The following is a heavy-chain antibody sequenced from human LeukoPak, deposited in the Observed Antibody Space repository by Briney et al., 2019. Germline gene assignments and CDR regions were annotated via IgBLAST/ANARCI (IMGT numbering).Heavy chain of an antibody. D-gene: IGHD3-10*01. CDR2: IYHSGST. CDR1: GGSISSGYY. Sequence: SQTLSLTCTVSGGSISSGYYWGWIRQPPGKGLEWIGSIYHSGSTYYNPSLKSRVTISVDTSKNQFSLKLSSVTAADTAVYYCARARHYGDYAFDIWGQGTMVTVSS. V-gene: IGHV4-38-2*02. J-gene: IGHJ3*02. CDR3: ARARHYGDYAFDI.